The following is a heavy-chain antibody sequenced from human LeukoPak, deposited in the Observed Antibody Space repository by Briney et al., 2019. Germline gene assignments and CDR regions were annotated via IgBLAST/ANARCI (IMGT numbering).Heavy chain of an antibody. V-gene: IGHV3-7*01. Sequence: PGGSLRLSCTTSGFDFTNYCMTWVRQAPGKGLEWVATIRQNGLETTYLVSVKGRFTISGDNSKTTLYLQMNSLRAEDTAVYYCARDRSGFYSVDYWGQGTLVTVSS. CDR1: GFDFTNYC. CDR3: ARDRSGFYSVDY. D-gene: IGHD5-12*01. CDR2: IRQNGLET. J-gene: IGHJ4*02.